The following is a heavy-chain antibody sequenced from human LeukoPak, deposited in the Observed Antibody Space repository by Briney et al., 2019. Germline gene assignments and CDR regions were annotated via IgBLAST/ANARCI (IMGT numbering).Heavy chain of an antibody. CDR1: GGTFSSYA. Sequence: SVKVSCKASGGTFSSYAISWVRQAPGQGLEWMGGIIPIFGTANYAQKFQGRVTITADESTSTAYMELSSLRSEDTAVYYCARLQLGAYYFDYWGQGTLVTVSS. CDR2: IIPIFGTA. V-gene: IGHV1-69*13. J-gene: IGHJ4*02. CDR3: ARLQLGAYYFDY. D-gene: IGHD6-6*01.